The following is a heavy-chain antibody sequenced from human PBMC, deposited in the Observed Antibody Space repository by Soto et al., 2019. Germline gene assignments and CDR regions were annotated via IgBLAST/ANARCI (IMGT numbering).Heavy chain of an antibody. J-gene: IGHJ4*02. Sequence: QVPLVQSGAEVKKPGASVKVSCKASGYTFTSYGISWVRQAPGQGLEWMGWISAYNGNTNYAQKLQGRVTMTTDTSTSTAYMELRSLRSDDTAVYYCARDSLTSTMVRGVIILGYWGQGTLVTVSS. V-gene: IGHV1-18*01. CDR2: ISAYNGNT. D-gene: IGHD3-10*01. CDR1: GYTFTSYG. CDR3: ARDSLTSTMVRGVIILGY.